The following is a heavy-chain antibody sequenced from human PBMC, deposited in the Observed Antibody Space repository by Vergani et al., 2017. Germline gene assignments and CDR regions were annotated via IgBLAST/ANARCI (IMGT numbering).Heavy chain of an antibody. CDR1: GFTVSSNY. J-gene: IGHJ3*02. CDR2: IYSGGST. CDR3: AKDRDSGQGLDAFDI. D-gene: IGHD5-12*01. V-gene: IGHV3-53*05. Sequence: EVQLVETGGGLIQPGGSLRLSCAASGFTVSSNYMSWVRQAPGKGLEWVSVIYSGGSTYYADSVKGRFTISRDNSKNTLYLQMNSLRAEDTALYYCAKDRDSGQGLDAFDIWGQGTMVTVSS.